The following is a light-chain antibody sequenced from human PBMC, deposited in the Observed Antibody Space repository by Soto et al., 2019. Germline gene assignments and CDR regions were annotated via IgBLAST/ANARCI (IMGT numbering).Light chain of an antibody. V-gene: IGKV1-6*01. CDR1: QGIRND. CDR2: GAS. CDR3: LQDYNYPRT. Sequence: AIQMTQSPSSLSASVGDRVTITCRASQGIRNDLGWYQQKPGKAPKLLIYGASDLQSGVPSSFSGSRSDTDINLTINSLQPEDFATYYCLQDYNYPRTFGQGTKV. J-gene: IGKJ1*01.